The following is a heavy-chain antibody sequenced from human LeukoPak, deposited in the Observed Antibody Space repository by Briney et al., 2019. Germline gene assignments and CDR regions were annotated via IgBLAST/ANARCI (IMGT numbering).Heavy chain of an antibody. V-gene: IGHV4-4*02. CDR1: GGSISSSNW. D-gene: IGHD3-22*01. CDR3: ARPSYDSSGYRPLSDP. Sequence: KSSETLSLTCAVSGGSISSSNWWSWVRQPPGKGLEWIGEIYHSGSTNYNPSLKSRVTISVDKSKNQFSLKLSSVTAADTAVYYCARPSYDSSGYRPLSDPWAQGPLVTVS. J-gene: IGHJ5*02. CDR2: IYHSGST.